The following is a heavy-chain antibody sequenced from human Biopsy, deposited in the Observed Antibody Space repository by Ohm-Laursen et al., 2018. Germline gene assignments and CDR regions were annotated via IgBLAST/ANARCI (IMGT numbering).Heavy chain of an antibody. V-gene: IGHV4-59*02. CDR1: GDSATKYY. CDR2: IYYSVMT. Sequence: GTLSLTCTVSGDSATKYYWSWIRQPPGKGLEWIGHIYYSVMTNYNPSLQSRVSISVDTSRNQVSLTLNSVTAADTAVYYCARGDYFDSNGYFWFDPWGQGTLVTVSS. CDR3: ARGDYFDSNGYFWFDP. J-gene: IGHJ5*02. D-gene: IGHD3-22*01.